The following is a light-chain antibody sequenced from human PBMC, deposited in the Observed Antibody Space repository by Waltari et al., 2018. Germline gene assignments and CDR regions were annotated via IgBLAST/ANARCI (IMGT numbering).Light chain of an antibody. CDR2: DAS. V-gene: IGKV3-11*01. CDR3: QQRGSWPWT. Sequence: EVALTQSPATLSLSPGDTATLSCRASQSVDRFFVWYQEKRGQTPRLVVYDASNRATGIPARFSGSGSETDFTLTISSLDPEDFAVYYCQQRGSWPWTFGQGTRVEIK. J-gene: IGKJ1*01. CDR1: QSVDRF.